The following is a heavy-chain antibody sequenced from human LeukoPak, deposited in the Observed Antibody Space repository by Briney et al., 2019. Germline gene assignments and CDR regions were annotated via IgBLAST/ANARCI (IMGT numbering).Heavy chain of an antibody. V-gene: IGHV1-69*02. D-gene: IGHD6-19*01. J-gene: IGHJ4*02. CDR1: GGTFSSYT. CDR3: ARAVAGTGYFDY. CDR2: IIPILGIA. Sequence: GASVKVSCKASGGTFSSYTISWVRQAPGQGLEWMGRIIPILGIANYAQKFQGRVTITADKSTGTAYMELSSLRSEDTAVYYCARAVAGTGYFDYWGQGTLVTVSS.